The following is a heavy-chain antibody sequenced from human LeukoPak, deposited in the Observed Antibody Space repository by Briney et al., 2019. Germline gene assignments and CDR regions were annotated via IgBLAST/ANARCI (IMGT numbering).Heavy chain of an antibody. CDR2: LYSGGTT. Sequence: GGSLRLSCEGSGFDVGANYMNWVRQAPGKGLEWVSILYSGGTTYYADSVKGRFTVSRESSKNTLLLHMNSLRAEDTAIYYCAKDGHCPDVCTTKIVVAGYVDFWGQGTLVTVSS. CDR3: AKDGHCPDVCTTKIVVAGYVDF. J-gene: IGHJ4*02. V-gene: IGHV3-53*01. D-gene: IGHD6-19*01. CDR1: GFDVGANY.